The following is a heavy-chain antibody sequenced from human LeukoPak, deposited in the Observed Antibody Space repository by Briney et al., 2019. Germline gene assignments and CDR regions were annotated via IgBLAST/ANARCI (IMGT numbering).Heavy chain of an antibody. CDR2: IHYRLPT. Sequence: PSETLSLTCDVSGVSINGTNYYWGWIRQPPGMGLVLIGSIHYRLPTFYNPLLKSRVTISVDTSTNQISLRLRSVTAAATAVYYCARHEEEDGYNAKTPDYWGQGTLVTVSS. D-gene: IGHD5-24*01. CDR1: GVSINGTNYY. CDR3: ARHEEEDGYNAKTPDY. V-gene: IGHV4-39*01. J-gene: IGHJ4*02.